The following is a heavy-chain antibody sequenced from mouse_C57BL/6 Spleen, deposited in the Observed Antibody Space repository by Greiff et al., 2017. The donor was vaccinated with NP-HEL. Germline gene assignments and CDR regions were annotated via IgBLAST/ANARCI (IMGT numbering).Heavy chain of an antibody. V-gene: IGHV3-1*01. D-gene: IGHD3-2*02. J-gene: IGHJ2*01. CDR1: GYSITSGYD. Sequence: EVQGVESGPGMVKPSQSLSLTCTVTGYSITSGYDWHWIRHFPGNKLEWMGYISYSGSTNYNPSLKSRISITHDTSKNHFFLKLNSVTTEDTATYYCARGSSGPYYFDYWGQGTTLTVSS. CDR3: ARGSSGPYYFDY. CDR2: ISYSGST.